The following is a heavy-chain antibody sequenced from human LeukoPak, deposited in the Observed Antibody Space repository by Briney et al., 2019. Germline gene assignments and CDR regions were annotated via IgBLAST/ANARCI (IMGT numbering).Heavy chain of an antibody. J-gene: IGHJ4*02. V-gene: IGHV4-59*01. CDR3: ARHYYDNSGYRYYFDY. D-gene: IGHD3-22*01. Sequence: SETLSLTCTVSGGSISSYYWSWIRQPPGKGLEWIGYIYYSEGTTYNPSLNSRVTISVDTSKNQFSLKLSSVTAADTAVYYCARHYYDNSGYRYYFDYWGQGTLVTVSS. CDR2: IYYSEGT. CDR1: GGSISSYY.